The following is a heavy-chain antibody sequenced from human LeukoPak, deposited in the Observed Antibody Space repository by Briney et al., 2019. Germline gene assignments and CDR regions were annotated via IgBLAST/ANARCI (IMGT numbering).Heavy chain of an antibody. Sequence: GGSLRLSCEASGFTFSSYEMNWVRQAPGKGLEWVSYISSRGSTTYYADSVKGRFTISRDNAKNSLYLQMNSLRAEDTAVYYCARIHEYYYYMDVWGKGTPVTVSS. CDR1: GFTFSSYE. V-gene: IGHV3-48*03. CDR3: ARIHEYYYYMDV. CDR2: ISSRGSTT. J-gene: IGHJ6*03.